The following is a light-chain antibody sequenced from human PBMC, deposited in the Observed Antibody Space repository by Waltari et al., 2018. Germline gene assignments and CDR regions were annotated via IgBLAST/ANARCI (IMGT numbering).Light chain of an antibody. V-gene: IGLV1-40*01. Sequence: QSVLTQPPSVSGAPGQRVTIPCPGSGSNIGAGYDVHWYQQLPRAAPKLLIYGSTSRPLGVPDRFFGSTSGTSASLAITGLQAEDEADYYCQSYDTSLRVVFGGGTKLTVL. CDR1: GSNIGAGYD. CDR2: GST. CDR3: QSYDTSLRVV. J-gene: IGLJ3*02.